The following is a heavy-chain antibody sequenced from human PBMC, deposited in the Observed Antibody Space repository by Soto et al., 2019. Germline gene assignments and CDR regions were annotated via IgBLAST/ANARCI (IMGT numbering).Heavy chain of an antibody. CDR1: GFTLGTFW. Sequence: GGSLRLSCAASGFTLGTFWMSWVRQAPGKGLEWVANIKQDGSEKYYGDSLKGRFTISRDNAKNSLYLQMNSLRAEDTAVYYCAKDTSAGHDYWGQGTLVTVSS. D-gene: IGHD6-19*01. J-gene: IGHJ4*02. V-gene: IGHV3-7*05. CDR2: IKQDGSEK. CDR3: AKDTSAGHDY.